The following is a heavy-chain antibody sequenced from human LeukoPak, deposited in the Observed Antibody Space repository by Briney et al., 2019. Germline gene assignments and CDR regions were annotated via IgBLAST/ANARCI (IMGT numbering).Heavy chain of an antibody. J-gene: IGHJ4*02. D-gene: IGHD6-13*01. V-gene: IGHV1-46*01. Sequence: ASVKVSCKASGYTFTSYAMHWVRQAPGQGLEWMGIINPSGGSTSYAQKFQGRVTMTRDTSTSTVYMELSSLRSEDTAVYYCTRVVGQQLVFWGQGTLVTVSS. CDR2: INPSGGST. CDR1: GYTFTSYA. CDR3: TRVVGQQLVF.